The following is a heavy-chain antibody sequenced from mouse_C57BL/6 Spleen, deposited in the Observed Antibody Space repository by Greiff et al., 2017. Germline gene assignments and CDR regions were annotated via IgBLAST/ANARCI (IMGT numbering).Heavy chain of an antibody. V-gene: IGHV1-81*01. CDR1: GYTFTTYG. Sequence: QVQLQQSGAELARPGASVNLSCKASGYTFTTYGISWVKQRTGPGLEWIGEVYPRSGNTYYNEKFKGKATLTADKSSSTAYMELRSLTSEDAAVEISARGRLLMRGYAIDYWGQGTSLTVSS. J-gene: IGHJ4*01. CDR2: VYPRSGNT. CDR3: ARGRLLMRGYAIDY. D-gene: IGHD2-3*01.